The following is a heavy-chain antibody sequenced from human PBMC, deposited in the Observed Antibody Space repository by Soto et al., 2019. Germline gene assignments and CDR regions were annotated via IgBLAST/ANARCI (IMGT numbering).Heavy chain of an antibody. J-gene: IGHJ6*02. CDR3: ARGGGYYYGMDV. CDR1: GGSFSGYY. Sequence: ETLSLTCAVYGGSFSGYYWSWIRQPPGKGLEWIGEINHSGSTNYNPSLKSRVTISVDTSKNQFSLKLSSVTAADTAVYYCARGGGYYYGMDVWGQGTTVTVSS. V-gene: IGHV4-34*01. CDR2: INHSGST.